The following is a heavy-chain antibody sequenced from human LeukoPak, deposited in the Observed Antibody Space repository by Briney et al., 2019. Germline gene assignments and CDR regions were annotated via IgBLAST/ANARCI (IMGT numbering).Heavy chain of an antibody. Sequence: GGSLRLSCVASGFTLRTHYISWFRQAPGKGLEWVANVRQDGREKCYADSVKGRFTISRDNAKNSVYLQMDSLRAEDTAVYHCAREAIVGDTDDAFDIWGQGTMVSVSS. V-gene: IGHV3-7*01. J-gene: IGHJ3*02. D-gene: IGHD1-26*01. CDR2: VRQDGREK. CDR1: GFTLRTHY. CDR3: AREAIVGDTDDAFDI.